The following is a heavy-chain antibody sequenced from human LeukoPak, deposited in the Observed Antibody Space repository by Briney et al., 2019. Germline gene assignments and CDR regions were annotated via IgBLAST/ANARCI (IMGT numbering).Heavy chain of an antibody. V-gene: IGHV3-66*01. CDR3: ARDLEAANTYYFDY. CDR1: GFTVSSSY. CDR2: IFSAGTT. D-gene: IGHD6-13*01. Sequence: GGSLRLSCAASGFTVSSSYMSWVRQAPGKGLEWVSIIFSAGTTYYADSVKGSFTISRDNSKNTVYLQVTSLRDEDTAGCYCARDLEAANTYYFDYWGQGTMVTVSS. J-gene: IGHJ4*02.